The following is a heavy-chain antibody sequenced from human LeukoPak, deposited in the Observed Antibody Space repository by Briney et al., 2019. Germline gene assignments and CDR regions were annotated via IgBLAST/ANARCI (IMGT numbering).Heavy chain of an antibody. CDR2: VSGSGGNT. CDR3: AKDVERYSGSYLGVFDI. D-gene: IGHD1-26*01. J-gene: IGHJ3*02. CDR1: GGSITSSHYY. Sequence: PSETLSLTCTVSGGSITSSHYYWGWVRQAPGKGLEWVSAVSGSGGNTFYADSVKGRFTISRDNSKNTLYLQMNSLRAEDTAVYYCAKDVERYSGSYLGVFDIWGQETMVTVSS. V-gene: IGHV3-23*01.